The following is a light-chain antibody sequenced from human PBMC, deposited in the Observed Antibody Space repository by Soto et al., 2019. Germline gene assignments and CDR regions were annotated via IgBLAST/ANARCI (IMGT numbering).Light chain of an antibody. V-gene: IGKV1-9*01. CDR3: QQRSNWPPIT. J-gene: IGKJ5*01. CDR1: QGISSY. Sequence: IQLTQSPSSLSASVGDRVTITCRASQGISSYLGWYQQKPGKAPKLLIYAASTLQSGVPSRFSGSGSGTDFTLTISSLEPEDFAVYYCQQRSNWPPITFGQGTRLEIK. CDR2: AAS.